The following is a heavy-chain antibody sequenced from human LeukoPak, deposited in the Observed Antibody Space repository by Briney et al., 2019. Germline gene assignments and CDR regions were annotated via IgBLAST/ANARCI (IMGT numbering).Heavy chain of an antibody. CDR3: ARHYYDSSGYYYYYFDC. J-gene: IGHJ4*02. D-gene: IGHD3-22*01. Sequence: ASVKVSCKASGYTFTGYYMHWVRQAPGQGLEWMGRINPNSGGTNYAQKFQGRVTMTRDTSISTAYMELSRLRSDDTAVYYCARHYYDSSGYYYYYFDCWGQGTLVTVSS. CDR2: INPNSGGT. CDR1: GYTFTGYY. V-gene: IGHV1-2*06.